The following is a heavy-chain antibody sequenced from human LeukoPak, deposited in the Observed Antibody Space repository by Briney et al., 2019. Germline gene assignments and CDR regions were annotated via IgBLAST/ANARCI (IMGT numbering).Heavy chain of an antibody. D-gene: IGHD3-22*01. J-gene: IGHJ4*02. CDR1: GYTFTSYY. CDR2: INPSGGST. V-gene: IGHV1-46*01. CDR3: ARASYYHDSSGYPPPDY. Sequence: ASVKVSCKASGYTFTSYYMHWVRQAPGQGLEWMGIINPSGGSTSYAQKFQGRVTMTRDTSTSTVYMELSSLRSEDTAVYYCARASYYHDSSGYPPPDYWGQGTLVTVSS.